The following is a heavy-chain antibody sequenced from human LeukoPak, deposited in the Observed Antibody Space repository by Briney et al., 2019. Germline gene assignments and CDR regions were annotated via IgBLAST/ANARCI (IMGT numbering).Heavy chain of an antibody. CDR3: ARGGGPGNYPFDF. Sequence: ASVKVSCKASGYTFTSYYMHWVRRAPGQGLEWMGIINPSGGSTTYAQKFQGRVTMTRDTSTSTVYMELSSLKSDDTAVYYCARGGGPGNYPFDFWGQGTLVTVSS. CDR1: GYTFTSYY. CDR2: INPSGGST. V-gene: IGHV1-46*01. D-gene: IGHD1-7*01. J-gene: IGHJ4*02.